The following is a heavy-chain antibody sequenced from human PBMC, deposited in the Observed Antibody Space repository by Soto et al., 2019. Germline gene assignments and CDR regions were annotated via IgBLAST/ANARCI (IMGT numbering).Heavy chain of an antibody. J-gene: IGHJ3*02. D-gene: IGHD3-22*01. CDR1: GGSISSGDYY. V-gene: IGHV4-30-4*01. CDR3: TTEAYDNSGSLAFDI. CDR2: IFHTGTT. Sequence: PSETLSLTCTVSGGSISSGDYYWSWIRQPPGKGLEWIGYIFHTGTTSYNPSLKSRVTLSVDTSQSQFSLKLNSVTAADTAVYYCTTEAYDNSGSLAFDIWGPGTLVTVSS.